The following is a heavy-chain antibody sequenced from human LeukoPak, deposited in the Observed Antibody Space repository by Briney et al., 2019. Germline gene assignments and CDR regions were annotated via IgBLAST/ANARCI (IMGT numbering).Heavy chain of an antibody. CDR2: IYYSGST. CDR1: GGSISSSSYY. Sequence: SETLSLTCTVSGGSISSSSYYWGWIRQPSGKGLEWIGSIYYSGSTYYNPSLKSRVTISVDTSKNQFSLKLSSVTAADTAVYYCARHEGIVATIRWFDPWGQGTLVTVSS. D-gene: IGHD5-12*01. CDR3: ARHEGIVATIRWFDP. V-gene: IGHV4-39*01. J-gene: IGHJ5*02.